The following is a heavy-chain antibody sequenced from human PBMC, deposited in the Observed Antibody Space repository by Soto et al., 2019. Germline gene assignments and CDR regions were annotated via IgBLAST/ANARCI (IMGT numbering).Heavy chain of an antibody. J-gene: IGHJ6*02. CDR2: INSNSGDT. Sequence: ASVKVSCKASGYTFTGYYMNWVRQAPGQGLEWMGWINSNSGDTNYAQKFQGWVTMTRDTSISTAYMELSRLRSDDTAVYYCARSRVGYYYYGMDVWGQGTTVTVSS. D-gene: IGHD1-26*01. CDR1: GYTFTGYY. V-gene: IGHV1-2*04. CDR3: ARSRVGYYYYGMDV.